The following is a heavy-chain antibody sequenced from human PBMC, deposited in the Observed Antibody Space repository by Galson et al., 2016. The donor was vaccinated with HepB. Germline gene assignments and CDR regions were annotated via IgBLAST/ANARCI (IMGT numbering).Heavy chain of an antibody. CDR2: ISIDGSDT. J-gene: IGHJ4*02. CDR3: VRDGVGDVPYDC. V-gene: IGHV3-74*01. CDR1: GFTLNNYW. D-gene: IGHD1-26*01. Sequence: SLRLSCAASGFTLNNYWMNWVRQAPGKGLVWVAHISIDGSDTSYADSVKGRFTISRDNARNTVSLQMNSLRADDSAVYYCVRDGVGDVPYDCWGQGTLVTVSS.